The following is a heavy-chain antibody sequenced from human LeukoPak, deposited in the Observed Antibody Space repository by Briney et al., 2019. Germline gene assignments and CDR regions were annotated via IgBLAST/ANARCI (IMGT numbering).Heavy chain of an antibody. CDR1: GFTFSSYA. D-gene: IGHD3-16*01. CDR3: ARQRGGGGGLDY. V-gene: IGHV3-66*04. J-gene: IGHJ4*02. Sequence: GGSLRLSCAASGFTFSSYAMHWVRQAPGKGLEWVSVIYSGGSTYYADSVKGRFTISRDNSKNTLYLQMNSLRAEDTAVYYCARQRGGGGGLDYWGQGTLVTVSS. CDR2: IYSGGST.